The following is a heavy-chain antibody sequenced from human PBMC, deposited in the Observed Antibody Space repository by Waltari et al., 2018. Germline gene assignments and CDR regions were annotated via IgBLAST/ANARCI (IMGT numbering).Heavy chain of an antibody. V-gene: IGHV4-34*01. D-gene: IGHD3-3*01. J-gene: IGHJ4*02. CDR3: ARHRMVIFGVDPRMSSPPDY. CDR2: INHSGST. CDR1: GGSFSGYY. Sequence: QVQLQQWGAGLLKPSETLSLTCAVYGGSFSGYYWSWIRQPPGKGPEWIGEINHSGSTNYNPSLKSRVTISVDTSKNQFSLKLSSVTAADTAVYYCARHRMVIFGVDPRMSSPPDYWGQGTLVTVSS.